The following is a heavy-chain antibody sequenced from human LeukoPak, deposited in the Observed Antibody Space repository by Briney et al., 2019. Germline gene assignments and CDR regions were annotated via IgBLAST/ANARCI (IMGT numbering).Heavy chain of an antibody. CDR1: GYSFTSYW. D-gene: IGHD1-26*01. CDR3: PTGSDYGYPGSGDY. Sequence: GESLKISCKGSGYSFTSYWIGWVRQMPGKGLEWMGIIYPGDSDTRYSPSFQGQVTISADKSISTAYLQWSSLKATDTAIYYSPTGSDYGYPGSGDYWGQGTLVTVSS. J-gene: IGHJ4*02. CDR2: IYPGDSDT. V-gene: IGHV5-51*01.